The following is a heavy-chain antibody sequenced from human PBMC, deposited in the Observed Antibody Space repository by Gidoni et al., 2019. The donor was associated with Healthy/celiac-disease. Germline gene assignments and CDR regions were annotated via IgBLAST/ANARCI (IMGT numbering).Heavy chain of an antibody. J-gene: IGHJ6*02. Sequence: EVQLVESGGGLVQPGGSLRLSCAASGFTFRSYSMNWVRQAPGKGLEWVSYISSSSSTIYYADSVQGRCPISRDNAKNSLYLQINSLRDEDTAVYYCAKLKTYYDFLSGYYSDYYYYGMYVWFQGTTVTVSS. D-gene: IGHD3-3*01. V-gene: IGHV3-48*02. CDR2: ISSSSSTI. CDR1: GFTFRSYS. CDR3: AKLKTYYDFLSGYYSDYYYYGMYV.